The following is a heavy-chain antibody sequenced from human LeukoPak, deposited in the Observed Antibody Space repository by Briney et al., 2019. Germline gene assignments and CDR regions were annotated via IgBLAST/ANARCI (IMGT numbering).Heavy chain of an antibody. D-gene: IGHD2-8*01. CDR3: ARSAMGNWFGP. J-gene: IGHJ5*02. Sequence: PGGSLRLSCVVSGFTVSNNYMSWVRQAPGKGLEWVSTIYSGGTTYYADSVKGRFTISRDNSKNTVDLQMNNLRAEDTAVCYCARSAMGNWFGPWGQGTLVTVSS. CDR1: GFTVSNNY. V-gene: IGHV3-66*01. CDR2: IYSGGTT.